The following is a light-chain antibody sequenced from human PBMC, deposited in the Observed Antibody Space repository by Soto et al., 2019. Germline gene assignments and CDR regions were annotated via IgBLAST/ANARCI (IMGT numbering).Light chain of an antibody. V-gene: IGKV1-39*01. CDR2: AAS. CDR3: EQSYCTPRT. CDR1: QSISSY. J-gene: IGKJ4*01. Sequence: DIQMTQSPSSLSASVGDRVTITCRASQSISSYLNWYQQKPGKAPKLLIYAASSLQSGVPSRFSGSGSVTDFTLTISSLQPEYVVPAYCEQSYCTPRTFGGGTKV.